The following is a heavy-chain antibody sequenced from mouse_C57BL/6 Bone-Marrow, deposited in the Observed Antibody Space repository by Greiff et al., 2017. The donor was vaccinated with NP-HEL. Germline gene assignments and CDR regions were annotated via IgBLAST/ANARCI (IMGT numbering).Heavy chain of an antibody. J-gene: IGHJ4*01. CDR1: GFTFSSYA. CDR3: ARDGGVITTVVATNYYAMDY. Sequence: EVKLVESGGGLVKPGGSLKLSCAASGFTFSSYAMSWVRQTPEKRLEWVATISDGGSYTYYPDNVKGRFTISRDNAKNNLYLQMSYLKSEDTAMYYCARDGGVITTVVATNYYAMDYWGQGTSVTVSS. D-gene: IGHD1-1*01. V-gene: IGHV5-4*01. CDR2: ISDGGSYT.